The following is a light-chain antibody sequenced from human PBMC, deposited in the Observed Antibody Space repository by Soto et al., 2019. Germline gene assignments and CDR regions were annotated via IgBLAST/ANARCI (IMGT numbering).Light chain of an antibody. CDR2: AAS. V-gene: IGKV1-39*01. J-gene: IGKJ4*01. Sequence: DIQMTQSPSSLSASVGDRVTITCRASQSISSYLNWYQQKPGKAPKLLIYAASSLQSGVPSRFSGIDSVTDFTLTISSLQPEDFATYYCHQSYSTPPLTFGGGTKVEIK. CDR3: HQSYSTPPLT. CDR1: QSISSY.